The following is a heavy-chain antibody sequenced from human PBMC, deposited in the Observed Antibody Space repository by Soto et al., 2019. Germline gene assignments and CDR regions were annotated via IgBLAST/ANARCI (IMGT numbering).Heavy chain of an antibody. V-gene: IGHV1-3*05. J-gene: IGHJ6*02. CDR3: AGSYSEYGMDV. Sequence: QVQLVQSGAEEKKPGASVKVSCKASGYTFTSYAMHWVRQAPGQRLEWMGWINAGNGNTKYAQKFQGRVTITRDTTARTAYMEPGSLGSEDMGVDYTAGSYSEYGMDVWGQGTTGTVSS. CDR1: GYTFTSYA. D-gene: IGHD3-10*01. CDR2: INAGNGNT.